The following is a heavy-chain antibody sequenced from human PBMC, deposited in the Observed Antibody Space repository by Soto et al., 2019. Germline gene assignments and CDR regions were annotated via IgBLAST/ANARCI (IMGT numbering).Heavy chain of an antibody. CDR1: GFTFGDYA. CDR3: TRDFQGQYYYGMDV. J-gene: IGHJ6*02. V-gene: IGHV3-49*04. CDR2: IRGKPNGGAT. Sequence: PGGSLRLSCTASGFTFGDYAMNWVRQAPGKGLEWVGFIRGKPNGGATDYAASLKGRFTISRDDSKSIAYLQMNSLKTEGTAVYYCTRDFQGQYYYGMDVWGQGTTVTVSS.